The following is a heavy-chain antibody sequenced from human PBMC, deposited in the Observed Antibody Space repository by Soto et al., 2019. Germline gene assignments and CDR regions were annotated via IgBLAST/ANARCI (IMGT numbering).Heavy chain of an antibody. CDR3: ARSKWFGESFDY. V-gene: IGHV1-69*01. CDR1: GGTFSSYA. J-gene: IGHJ4*02. D-gene: IGHD3-10*01. Sequence: SVKVSCKASGGTFSSYAISWVRQAPGQGLEWMGGIIPILGTANYAQKFQGRVTITADESTSTAYMELSSLRSEDTAVYYCARSKWFGESFDYWGQGTLVTVSS. CDR2: IIPILGTA.